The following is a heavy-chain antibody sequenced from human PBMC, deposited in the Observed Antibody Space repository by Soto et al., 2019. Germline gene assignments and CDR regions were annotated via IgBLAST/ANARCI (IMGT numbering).Heavy chain of an antibody. CDR1: GGSISSSSYY. V-gene: IGHV4-39*01. CDR2: TYYSGST. Sequence: SETLSLTCTVSGGSISSSSYYWGWIRQPPGKGLEWIGSTYYSGSTYYNPSLKSRVTISVDTSKNQFSLKLSSVTAADTAVYYCARHAVLRINWFDPWGQGTLVTVSS. J-gene: IGHJ5*02. CDR3: ARHAVLRINWFDP. D-gene: IGHD3-3*01.